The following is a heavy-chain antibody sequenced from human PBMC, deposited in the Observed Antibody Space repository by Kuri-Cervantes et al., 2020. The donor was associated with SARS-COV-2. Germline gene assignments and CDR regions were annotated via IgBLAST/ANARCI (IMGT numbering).Heavy chain of an antibody. CDR1: GYTINSGYY. Sequence: WATLSLSCTVSGYTINSGYYWGWIRQPPGKGLEWIGSIYHSGSTYYNPSLKSRVTISVDTSKNQFSLKLSSVTAADTAVYYCARGEYDFWSGYYRSTYFDYWGQGTLVTVSS. CDR2: IYHSGST. J-gene: IGHJ4*02. CDR3: ARGEYDFWSGYYRSTYFDY. V-gene: IGHV4-38-2*02. D-gene: IGHD3-3*01.